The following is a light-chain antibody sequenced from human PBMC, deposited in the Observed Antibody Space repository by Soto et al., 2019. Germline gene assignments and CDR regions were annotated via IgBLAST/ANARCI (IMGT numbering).Light chain of an antibody. V-gene: IGKV1-39*01. Sequence: DIQMTQPPSSLSASVGDRVTITCRASQSISSYLNWYQQKPGKAPKLLIYAASSLQSVVPSKFSGSGSGTDFTLTISSLQPKDFATYYCQQSYSALTFGGGTKVEIK. J-gene: IGKJ4*01. CDR3: QQSYSALT. CDR2: AAS. CDR1: QSISSY.